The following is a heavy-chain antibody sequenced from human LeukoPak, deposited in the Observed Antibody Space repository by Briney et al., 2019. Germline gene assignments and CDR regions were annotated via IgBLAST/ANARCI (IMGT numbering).Heavy chain of an antibody. J-gene: IGHJ4*02. CDR2: INSNTGGT. CDR1: GYTFTGSF. CDR3: ARADPVDY. Sequence: GAPVKVSCKASGYTFTGSFMHWVRQAPGQGLEWMGWINSNTGGTKFAQKFQDRVTMTRDTSISTAYMELSSLRSDDTAVYYCARADPVDYWGQGTHITVSS. V-gene: IGHV1-2*02.